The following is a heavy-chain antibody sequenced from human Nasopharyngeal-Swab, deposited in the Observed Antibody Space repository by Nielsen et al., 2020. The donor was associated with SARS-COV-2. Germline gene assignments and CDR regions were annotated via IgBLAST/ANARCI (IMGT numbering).Heavy chain of an antibody. J-gene: IGHJ6*02. CDR3: ASVVGSYYGMDV. CDR1: GFTFSSYA. D-gene: IGHD2-15*01. V-gene: IGHV3-30*04. CDR2: ISYDGSNK. Sequence: GESLKISCAASGFTFSSYAMHWVRQAPGKGLEWVAVISYDGSNKYYADSVKGRFTISRDNSKNTLYLQMNSLRAEDTAVYYCASVVGSYYGMDVWGQGTTVTVSS.